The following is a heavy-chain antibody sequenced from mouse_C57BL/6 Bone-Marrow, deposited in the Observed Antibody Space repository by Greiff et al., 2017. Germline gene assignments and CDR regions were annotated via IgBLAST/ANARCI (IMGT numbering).Heavy chain of an antibody. Sequence: VQLQESGAELVRPGTSVKVSCKASGYAFTNYLIEWVKQRPGQGLAWIGVINPGSGGTNSNEKFKGKATLTADKSSSTAYMQLSSLTSEDSAVYFCASRSTMVTVWYCDVWGTGTTVTVSS. CDR3: ASRSTMVTVWYCDV. CDR2: INPGSGGT. V-gene: IGHV1-54*01. J-gene: IGHJ1*03. CDR1: GYAFTNYL. D-gene: IGHD2-2*01.